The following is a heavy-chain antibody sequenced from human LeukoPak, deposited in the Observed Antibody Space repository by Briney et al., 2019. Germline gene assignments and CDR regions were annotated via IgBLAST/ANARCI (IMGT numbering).Heavy chain of an antibody. CDR1: GFTFSDFA. Sequence: QPGGSLKLSCAATGFTFSDFAIHWVRQASGKGLEWVGRIRDKGYGHATAYAASVKGRFTLSRDDSKNTAYLQMSSLKTEDTALYYCTTPNEGNWFDPWGQGTLVTVSS. V-gene: IGHV3-73*01. D-gene: IGHD2-8*01. CDR3: TTPNEGNWFDP. CDR2: IRDKGYGHAT. J-gene: IGHJ5*02.